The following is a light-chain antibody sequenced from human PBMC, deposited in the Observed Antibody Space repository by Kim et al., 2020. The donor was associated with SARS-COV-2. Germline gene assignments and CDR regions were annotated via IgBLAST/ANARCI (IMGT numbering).Light chain of an antibody. CDR3: QQLNSSPLT. CDR1: QGISSY. CDR2: ASS. Sequence: ASVGDRVNITCRASQGISSYFAWYQVKPGKAPKLLIYASSTLQSGVPSRFSGSGSGTDFTLTISSLQPADFATYYCQQLNSSPLTFGGGTKVDIK. V-gene: IGKV1-9*01. J-gene: IGKJ4*01.